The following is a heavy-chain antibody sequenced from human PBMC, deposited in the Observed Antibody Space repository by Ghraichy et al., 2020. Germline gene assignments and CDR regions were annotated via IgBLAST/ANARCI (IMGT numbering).Heavy chain of an antibody. V-gene: IGHV4-34*01. CDR2: INHSGST. CDR3: ARGSSLMVYAIPPGFDY. J-gene: IGHJ4*02. Sequence: SETLSLTCAVYGGSFSGYYWSWIRQPPGKGLEWIGEINHSGSTNYNPSLKSRVTISVDTSKNQFSLKLSSVTAADTAVYYCARGSSLMVYAIPPGFDYWGQGTLVTVSS. D-gene: IGHD2-8*01. CDR1: GGSFSGYY.